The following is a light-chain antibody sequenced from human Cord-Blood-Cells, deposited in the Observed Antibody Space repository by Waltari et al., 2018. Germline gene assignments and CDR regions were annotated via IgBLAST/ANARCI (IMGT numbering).Light chain of an antibody. CDR1: QSVSSSY. J-gene: IGKJ3*01. Sequence: EIVLTQSPGTLSLSPGERATLPCRASQSVSSSYLAWYQQKPGQAPRLLIYGASGRATGSPDRFSGSGSGTDFTLTISRLEPEDCAVYYCQQYGSSLLTFGPGTKVDIK. CDR3: QQYGSSLLT. CDR2: GAS. V-gene: IGKV3-20*01.